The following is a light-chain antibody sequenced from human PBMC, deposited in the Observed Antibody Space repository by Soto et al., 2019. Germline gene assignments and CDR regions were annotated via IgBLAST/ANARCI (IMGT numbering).Light chain of an antibody. V-gene: IGKV1-5*03. CDR3: QQLASYPIGT. J-gene: IGKJ4*01. CDR2: KTS. Sequence: DIQMTPSRSTLSSSVRDRVTITCLSGQPLSSWLAWYQQKPVKVPKVLIYKTSSLESGVPSRFSGSGSGTEFTLRISSLQREDFATYSCQQLASYPIGTFGGGTKVDIK. CDR1: QPLSSW.